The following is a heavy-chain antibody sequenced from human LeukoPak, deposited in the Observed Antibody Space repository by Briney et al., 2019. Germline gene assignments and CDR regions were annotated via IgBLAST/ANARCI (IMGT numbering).Heavy chain of an antibody. Sequence: SETLSLXCTVSGGSISSSSYYWGWIRQPPGKGLEWIGSICYSGITYYNPSLKSRVTISVDTSKNQFSLKLSSVTAADTAVYYCARVGTVVVPAAIGYWGQGTLVTVSS. CDR2: ICYSGIT. V-gene: IGHV4-39*01. CDR3: ARVGTVVVPAAIGY. D-gene: IGHD2-2*01. J-gene: IGHJ4*02. CDR1: GGSISSSSYY.